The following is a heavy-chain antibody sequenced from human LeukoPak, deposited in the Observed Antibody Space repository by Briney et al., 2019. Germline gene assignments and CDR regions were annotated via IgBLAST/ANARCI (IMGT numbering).Heavy chain of an antibody. CDR1: GFTFSSNW. CDR3: AREELARGTGESIGFDY. V-gene: IGHV3-7*01. D-gene: IGHD1-1*01. Sequence: PGGSLRLSCAASGFTFSSNWMTWVRQAPGKGLEWVANIKPDGSVKHYVDPVKGRFTISRDNAKNSLFLQMNSLRAEDTAVYYCAREELARGTGESIGFDYWGQGTLVTVSS. J-gene: IGHJ4*02. CDR2: IKPDGSVK.